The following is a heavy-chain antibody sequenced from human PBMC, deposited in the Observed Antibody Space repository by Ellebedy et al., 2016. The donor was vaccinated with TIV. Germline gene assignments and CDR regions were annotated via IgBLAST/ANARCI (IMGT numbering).Heavy chain of an antibody. CDR2: ISYDGSNK. CDR1: GFTFSSYA. V-gene: IGHV3-30*04. Sequence: GESLKISXAASGFTFSSYAMHWVRQAPGKGLEWVAVISYDGSNKYYADSVKGRFTISRDNSKNTLYLQMNSLRPEDTAVYYCARVRVFRGVIITIHYGMDVWGQGTTVTVSS. CDR3: ARVRVFRGVIITIHYGMDV. D-gene: IGHD3-10*01. J-gene: IGHJ6*02.